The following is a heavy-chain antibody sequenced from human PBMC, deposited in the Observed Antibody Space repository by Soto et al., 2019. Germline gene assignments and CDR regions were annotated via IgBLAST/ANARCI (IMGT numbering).Heavy chain of an antibody. Sequence: ETLSLTCTVSGGSISSSSYYWGWIRQPPGKGLEWIGSIYYSGSTYYNPSLKSRVTISVDTSKNQFSLKLSSVTAADTAVYYCARHCQRWSLRWCAFDIWGQGTMVTVSS. CDR2: IYYSGST. J-gene: IGHJ3*02. V-gene: IGHV4-39*01. D-gene: IGHD2-21*01. CDR1: GGSISSSSYY. CDR3: ARHCQRWSLRWCAFDI.